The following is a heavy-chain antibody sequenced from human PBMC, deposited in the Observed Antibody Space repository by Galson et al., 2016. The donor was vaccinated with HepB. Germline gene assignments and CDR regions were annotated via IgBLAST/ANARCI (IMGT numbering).Heavy chain of an antibody. CDR1: GFSLNSYV. J-gene: IGHJ4*02. D-gene: IGHD2-21*02. Sequence: SLRLSCAASGFSLNSYVMHWVRQAPGKGLEWAAVVWYDGSKKYYADSVKGRFTISRGISKNTLYLQMNSLRAEDTAVYYCAKDAPSGRVVTGTWDSWGQGTLVTVSS. CDR3: AKDAPSGRVVTGTWDS. CDR2: VWYDGSKK. V-gene: IGHV3-33*06.